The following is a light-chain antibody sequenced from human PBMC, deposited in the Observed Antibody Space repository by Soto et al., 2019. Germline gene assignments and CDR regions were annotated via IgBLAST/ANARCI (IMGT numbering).Light chain of an antibody. J-gene: IGLJ1*01. CDR1: NIGSKS. V-gene: IGLV3-21*02. CDR3: SSYAGSNNFV. CDR2: DDS. Sequence: SYELTQPPSVSVAPGQTARITCGGNNIGSKSVHWYQQKPGQAPVLVVYDDSDRPSGFPERFSGSNSGNTATLTVSGLQAEDEADYYCSSYAGSNNFVFGTGTKVTVL.